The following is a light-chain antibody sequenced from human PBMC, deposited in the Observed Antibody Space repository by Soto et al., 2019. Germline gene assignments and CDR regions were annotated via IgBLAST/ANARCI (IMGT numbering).Light chain of an antibody. Sequence: DIVMTQSPDSLAVSLGERATINCKSSQSVLYSSNNKHYLAWYQQKPGQPPKLLIYWASTRESGLPDRFSGSGSGTDFTLTISSLQAEDVAVYYCQQYFRPWTFGQGTNVEIK. V-gene: IGKV4-1*01. CDR2: WAS. CDR1: QSVLYSSNNKHY. CDR3: QQYFRPWT. J-gene: IGKJ1*01.